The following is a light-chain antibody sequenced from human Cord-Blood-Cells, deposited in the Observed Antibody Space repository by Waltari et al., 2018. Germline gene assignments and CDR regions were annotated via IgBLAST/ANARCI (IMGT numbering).Light chain of an antibody. CDR2: WAS. CDR3: QQYYSTPYT. CDR1: QSVLYSSNNKNY. J-gene: IGKJ2*01. V-gene: IGKV4-1*01. Sequence: DIVLTQSPASLAVSLGERATINCKSSQSVLYSSNNKNYLAWYQHKPGQPPKLLIYWASTRESGVPDRFSGSGSGTDFTLTISSLQAEDVAVYYCQQYYSTPYTFGQGTKLEIK.